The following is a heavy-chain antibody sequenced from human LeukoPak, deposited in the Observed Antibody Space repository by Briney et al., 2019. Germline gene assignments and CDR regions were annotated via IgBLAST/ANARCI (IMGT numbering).Heavy chain of an antibody. J-gene: IGHJ4*02. V-gene: IGHV3-21*01. Sequence: PGGSLRLSCAASGFTFSSYSMNWVRQAPGKGLEWVSSISSSSSYIYYADSVKGRFTISRDNAKNSLYLQMNSLRAEDTAVYYCARVEGLQPAHEDYWGQGTLVTVSS. D-gene: IGHD5-24*01. CDR2: ISSSSSYI. CDR3: ARVEGLQPAHEDY. CDR1: GFTFSSYS.